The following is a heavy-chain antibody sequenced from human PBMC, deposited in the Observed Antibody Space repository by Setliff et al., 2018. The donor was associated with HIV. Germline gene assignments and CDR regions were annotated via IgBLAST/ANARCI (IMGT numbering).Heavy chain of an antibody. CDR2: IDHSGST. J-gene: IGHJ4*02. CDR3: ARGHPIVPTGLVSFYFDH. V-gene: IGHV4-34*01. CDR1: GGSFSGYH. D-gene: IGHD2-2*01. Sequence: SETLSLSCAVYGGSFSGYHWSWIRQSPGKGLEWIGEIDHSGSTDDNPSLKSRVTISVDTSKNQFSLKLSSVSAADTAVYYCARGHPIVPTGLVSFYFDHWGQGTLVTGSS.